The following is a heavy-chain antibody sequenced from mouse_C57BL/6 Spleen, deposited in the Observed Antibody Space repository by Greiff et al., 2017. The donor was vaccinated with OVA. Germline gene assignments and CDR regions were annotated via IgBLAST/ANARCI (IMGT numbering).Heavy chain of an antibody. V-gene: IGHV1-64*01. CDR1: GYTFTSYW. J-gene: IGHJ3*01. D-gene: IGHD2-4*01. Sequence: VQLQQPGAELVKPGASVKLSCKASGYTFTSYWMHWVKQRPGQGLEWIGMIHPNSGSTNYNEKFKSKATLTVDKSSSTAYMQLSSLTSEDSAVYYCARHYYDHGGFAYWGQGTLVTVSA. CDR2: IHPNSGST. CDR3: ARHYYDHGGFAY.